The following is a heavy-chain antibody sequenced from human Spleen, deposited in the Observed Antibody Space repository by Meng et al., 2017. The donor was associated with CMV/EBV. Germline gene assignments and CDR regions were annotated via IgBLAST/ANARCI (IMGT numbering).Heavy chain of an antibody. CDR3: ARDSSSGWYSWFDP. CDR1: GYTFTGYY. D-gene: IGHD6-19*01. V-gene: IGHV1-2*02. CDR2: INPKSGDT. Sequence: ASGYTFTGYYMHWVRQAPGQGLEWMGWINPKSGDTNYAQKFQDRVTMTTDTSIRTAYMELRRLKPDDTAIYYCARDSSSGWYSWFDPWGQGTLVTVSS. J-gene: IGHJ5*02.